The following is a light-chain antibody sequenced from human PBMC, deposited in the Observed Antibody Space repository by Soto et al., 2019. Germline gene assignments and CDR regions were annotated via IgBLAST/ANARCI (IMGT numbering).Light chain of an antibody. J-gene: IGKJ1*01. Sequence: EIVLQQSPATLYLSPGERATLSCRASQSVSSYLAWYQQKPGQAPRLLIYDASNRATGIPARFSGSGSGTDCTLTISSLEPEDFAVYYCQQRSNWPWTFGQGTKVEIK. CDR2: DAS. V-gene: IGKV3-11*01. CDR3: QQRSNWPWT. CDR1: QSVSSY.